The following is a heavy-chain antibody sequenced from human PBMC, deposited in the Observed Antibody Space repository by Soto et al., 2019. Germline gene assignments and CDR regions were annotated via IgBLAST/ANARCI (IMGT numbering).Heavy chain of an antibody. J-gene: IGHJ6*02. Sequence: ASVKVSCKASGYTFTSYAMHWVRQAPGQRLEWMGWINAGNGNTKYSQKFQGRVTITRDTSASTAYMELSSLRSEDTAVYYCARGADSSGYYYTYYYYRMDVCGQGTTVTVSS. D-gene: IGHD3-22*01. V-gene: IGHV1-3*01. CDR3: ARGADSSGYYYTYYYYRMDV. CDR1: GYTFTSYA. CDR2: INAGNGNT.